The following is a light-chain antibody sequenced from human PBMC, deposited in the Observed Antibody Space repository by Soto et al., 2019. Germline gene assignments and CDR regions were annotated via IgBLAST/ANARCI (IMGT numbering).Light chain of an antibody. Sequence: ENSITITCRARQGISSWVAWYQQNPGKAPKLLIYAASSLQSGAPSRFSGSGSGTDSPLTTSSLQPEDCTTYYSQLADSCSPAFG. V-gene: IGKV1-12*01. CDR2: AAS. CDR1: QGISSW. J-gene: IGKJ2*01. CDR3: QLADSCSPA.